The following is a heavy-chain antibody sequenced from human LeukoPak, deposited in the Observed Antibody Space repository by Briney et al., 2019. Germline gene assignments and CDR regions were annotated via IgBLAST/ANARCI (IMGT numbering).Heavy chain of an antibody. CDR1: PSAFTFGADG. CDR3: ARVRYGQLFDY. J-gene: IGHJ4*02. Sequence: GGSLRLSCTASPSAFTFGADGWSWFRQAPGKGLEWVSSISSSSSYIYYADSVKGRFTISRDNAKNSLYLQMNSLRAEDTAVYYCARVRYGQLFDYWGQGTLVTVSS. CDR2: ISSSSSYI. D-gene: IGHD6-13*01. V-gene: IGHV3-21*01.